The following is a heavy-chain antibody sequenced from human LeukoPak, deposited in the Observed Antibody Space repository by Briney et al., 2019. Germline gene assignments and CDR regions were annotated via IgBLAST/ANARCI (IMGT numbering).Heavy chain of an antibody. D-gene: IGHD5-24*01. CDR1: GGTFSSYA. Sequence: GSSVKVSCKASGGTFSSYAISWVRQAPGQGLEWMGGIIPIFGTANYAQKFEGRVTMTRDTSTTTVYMELSSVRSDDTAVYYCARDYRIDGYNRGVDHWGQGTLVTVSS. CDR3: ARDYRIDGYNRGVDH. J-gene: IGHJ4*02. CDR2: IIPIFGTA. V-gene: IGHV1-69*05.